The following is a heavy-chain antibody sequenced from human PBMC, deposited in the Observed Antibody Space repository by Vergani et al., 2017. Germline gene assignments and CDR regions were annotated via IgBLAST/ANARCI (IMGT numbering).Heavy chain of an antibody. J-gene: IGHJ6*03. V-gene: IGHV4-34*01. CDR2: IDHTGRP. Sequence: QVQLQQWGGGLLKPSETLSLTCVVNGGSFTSYHWTWIRQSPGEGLEWVGDIDHTGRPDYNPSIKSRLTMSVDKSRTQSSLTLNSVTATDTAIYFCARVNTETNGHLYYYYYMDVWGQGTAVTVS. CDR3: ARVNTETNGHLYYYYYMDV. CDR1: GGSFTSYH. D-gene: IGHD2-8*01.